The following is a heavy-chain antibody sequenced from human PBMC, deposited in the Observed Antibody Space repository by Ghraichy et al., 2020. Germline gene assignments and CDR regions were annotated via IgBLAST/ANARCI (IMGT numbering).Heavy chain of an antibody. CDR1: GGSFTGYF. J-gene: IGHJ4*02. D-gene: IGHD1-26*01. V-gene: IGHV4-34*01. CDR2: INPRGSTIGST. CDR3: GRGQPQEWEVLAY. Sequence: SETLSLTCAVYGGSFTGYFWTWVRQSPGKRREWIGEINPRGSTIGSTNYSPSLESRLTISIDTSKNHFSLKLSSVTAADTAVYYCGRGQPQEWEVLAYWGQGTVVNVS.